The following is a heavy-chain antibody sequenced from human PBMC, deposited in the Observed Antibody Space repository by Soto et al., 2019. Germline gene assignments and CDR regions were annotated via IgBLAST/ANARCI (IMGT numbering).Heavy chain of an antibody. CDR2: ISSSGSTI. J-gene: IGHJ6*02. V-gene: IGHV3-48*03. CDR3: ARDHKGGYYYYGMDV. Sequence: PGGSLRLSCAASGFTFSSYEMNWVRQAPGKGLEWVSYISSSGSTIYYADSVKGRFTISRDNAKNSLYLQMSSLRAEDTAVYYCARDHKGGYYYYGMDVWGQGTTVTVS. CDR1: GFTFSSYE.